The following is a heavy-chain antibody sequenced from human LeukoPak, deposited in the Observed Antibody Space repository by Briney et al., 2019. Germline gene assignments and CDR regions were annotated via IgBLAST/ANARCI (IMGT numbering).Heavy chain of an antibody. V-gene: IGHV5-51*01. CDR1: GYRFTTYW. Sequence: GESLQISCKGSGYRFTTYWVGWVRQMPGKGLEWMGIIYPGDSDTRYSPSFQGQVTISADKSISTAYLQWSSLKASDTAMYYCARQARNAFDIWGQGTMVTVSS. CDR3: ARQARNAFDI. CDR2: IYPGDSDT. J-gene: IGHJ3*02.